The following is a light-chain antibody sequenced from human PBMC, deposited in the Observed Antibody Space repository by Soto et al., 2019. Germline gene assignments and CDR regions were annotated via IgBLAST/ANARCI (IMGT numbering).Light chain of an antibody. CDR3: AAWDDNLSGV. CDR2: RDN. Sequence: QPVLTQPPSASGTPGQRVTISCFGSSSNIGRNYVYWFQQLPGTAPKLLIYRDNQRPSGVPDRFAGSKSGTSASLAISGLRAEDEADYYCAAWDDNLSGVFGGGTQLTVL. V-gene: IGLV1-47*01. J-gene: IGLJ2*01. CDR1: SSNIGRNY.